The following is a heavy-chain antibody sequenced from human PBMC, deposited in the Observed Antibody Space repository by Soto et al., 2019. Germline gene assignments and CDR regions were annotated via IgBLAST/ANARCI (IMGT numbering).Heavy chain of an antibody. CDR3: AATPWGKYSGSYYYYYGMDV. D-gene: IGHD1-26*01. CDR2: IVVGSGNA. Sequence: SVKVSCKASGFTFTSSAVQWVRQARGQRLEWIGWIVVGSGNANYAQKFQERVTIIRDMSTSTAYMELSSLRSEDTAVYYCAATPWGKYSGSYYYYYGMDVWGQGTTVTVSS. J-gene: IGHJ6*02. V-gene: IGHV1-58*01. CDR1: GFTFTSSA.